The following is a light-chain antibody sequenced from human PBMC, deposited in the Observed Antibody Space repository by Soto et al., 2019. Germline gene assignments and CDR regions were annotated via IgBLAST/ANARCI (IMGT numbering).Light chain of an antibody. Sequence: QSVLTQPPSVSGAPGQRVTISCTGSSSNIGAGYDVHWYQQLPGTAPKLLIYVNSNRPSGVPDRFSGSKSGTSASLAITGLQAEDEADYYCQSYDSSLSGYLVFGGGTKLTVL. V-gene: IGLV1-40*01. J-gene: IGLJ2*01. CDR1: SSNIGAGYD. CDR2: VNS. CDR3: QSYDSSLSGYLV.